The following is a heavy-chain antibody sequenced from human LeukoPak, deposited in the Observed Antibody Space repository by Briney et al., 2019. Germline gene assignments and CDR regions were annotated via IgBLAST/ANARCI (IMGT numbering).Heavy chain of an antibody. V-gene: IGHV3-7*01. CDR1: GFIFTNYF. Sequence: PGGSLRLSRAASGFIFTNYFMSWVRQAPGKGLEWVASIKHDGSEKHYVDSVRGRFTISRDNTKNSLYLQMSSLRAEDTAVYYCATDRGWRTSGYYLYYFEYWGQGTLVTFSS. CDR2: IKHDGSEK. J-gene: IGHJ4*02. CDR3: ATDRGWRTSGYYLYYFEY. D-gene: IGHD3-3*01.